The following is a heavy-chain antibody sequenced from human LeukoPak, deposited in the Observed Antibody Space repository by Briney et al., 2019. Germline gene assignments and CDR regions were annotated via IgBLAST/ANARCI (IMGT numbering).Heavy chain of an antibody. CDR1: GGTFISYA. V-gene: IGHV1-69*05. CDR3: ARCGYSYGYWYYYYMDV. CDR2: IIPIFGTA. Sequence: ASVKVSCKASGGTFISYAISWVRQAPGQGLEWMGGIIPIFGTANYAQKFQGRVTVTTDESTSTAYMELSSLRSEDTAVYYCARCGYSYGYWYYYYMDVWGKGTTVTVSS. J-gene: IGHJ6*03. D-gene: IGHD5-18*01.